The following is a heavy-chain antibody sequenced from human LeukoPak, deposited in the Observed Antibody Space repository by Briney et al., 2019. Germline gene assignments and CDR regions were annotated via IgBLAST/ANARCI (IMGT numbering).Heavy chain of an antibody. J-gene: IGHJ4*02. CDR2: INHSGST. V-gene: IGHV4-34*01. CDR1: GGSFSGYY. CDR3: ARGISYSSGWYYFDY. D-gene: IGHD6-19*01. Sequence: PSETLSLTCAVYGGSFSGYYWSWIRQPPGKELEWIGEINHSGSTNYNPSLKSRDTLSVDTSKNQFSLKLSSVTAADTAVYYCARGISYSSGWYYFDYWGQGTLVTVSS.